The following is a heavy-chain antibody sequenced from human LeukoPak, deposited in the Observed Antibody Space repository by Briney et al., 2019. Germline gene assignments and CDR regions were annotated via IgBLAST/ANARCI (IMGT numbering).Heavy chain of an antibody. V-gene: IGHV3-72*01. CDR2: TRNEANIYTT. J-gene: IGHJ3*02. Sequence: PGGSLRLSCAAPGFTFSNYAMSWVRQAPGKGLEWVGRTRNEANIYTTKYAASVKGRFTISRDDSKNSLYLQMNSLKTEDTAVYYCASPVGATTVRAFDIWGQGTMVTVSS. CDR3: ASPVGATTVRAFDI. CDR1: GFTFSNYA. D-gene: IGHD1-26*01.